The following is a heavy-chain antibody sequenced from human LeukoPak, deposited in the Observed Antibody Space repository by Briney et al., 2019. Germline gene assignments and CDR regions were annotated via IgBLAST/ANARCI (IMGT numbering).Heavy chain of an antibody. V-gene: IGHV3-23*01. CDR2: ISSSGASS. CDR1: GFTFSSFA. D-gene: IGHD3-16*01. CDR3: VKELDVWNAYTYFDY. J-gene: IGHJ4*02. Sequence: GGSLRLSCAASGFTFSSFAMSWVRQAPGKGLEWVSSISSSGASSYYADSVKGRFTISRDNSKNTLYLQMNSLRAVDTALYYCVKELDVWNAYTYFDYWGQGTLVTVSS.